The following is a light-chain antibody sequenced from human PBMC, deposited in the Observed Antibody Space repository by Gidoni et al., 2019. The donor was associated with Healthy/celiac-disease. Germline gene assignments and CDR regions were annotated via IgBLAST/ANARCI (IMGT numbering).Light chain of an antibody. Sequence: EIVMTQSPATLSVSPGERATLSCRASQSVNSNLAWYQQKPGQAPRLLIYGASTRATGIPARFSGSGSGPEFTLTISSLQSADFAVYYCQQYNNWLFTFGPGTNVDIK. V-gene: IGKV3-15*01. CDR3: QQYNNWLFT. CDR1: QSVNSN. CDR2: GAS. J-gene: IGKJ3*01.